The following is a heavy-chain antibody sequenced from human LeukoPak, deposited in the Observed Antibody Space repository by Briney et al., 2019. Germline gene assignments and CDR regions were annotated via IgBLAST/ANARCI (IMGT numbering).Heavy chain of an antibody. CDR2: TYYRSKWYN. J-gene: IGHJ3*02. V-gene: IGHV6-1*01. D-gene: IGHD6-13*01. Sequence: SQTLSLTCAISGDSVSSNSAAWNWIRQSPSRGLEWLGRTYYRSKWYNDYAVSVKSRITINPDTSKNQFSLQLNSVTPEDTAVYYCARDILIAAAGTRAFDIWGQGTMVTVSS. CDR3: ARDILIAAAGTRAFDI. CDR1: GDSVSSNSAA.